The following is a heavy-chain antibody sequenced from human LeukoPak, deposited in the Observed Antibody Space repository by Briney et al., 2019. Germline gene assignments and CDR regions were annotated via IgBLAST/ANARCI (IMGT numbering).Heavy chain of an antibody. J-gene: IGHJ5*02. Sequence: SETLSLTCAVYGGSFSGYYWSWIRQPPGKGLEWIGEINHSGSTNYNPSLKSRVTISVDTSENQFSLKLSSVTAADTAVYYCARAKGCSGGSCYFRIHFWFDPWGQGTLVTVSS. CDR2: INHSGST. D-gene: IGHD2-15*01. CDR1: GGSFSGYY. V-gene: IGHV4-34*01. CDR3: ARAKGCSGGSCYFRIHFWFDP.